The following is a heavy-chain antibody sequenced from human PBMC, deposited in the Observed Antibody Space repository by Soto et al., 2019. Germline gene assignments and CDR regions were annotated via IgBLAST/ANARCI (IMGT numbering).Heavy chain of an antibody. CDR1: GFTFSSYA. J-gene: IGHJ4*02. CDR2: ISYDGSNK. V-gene: IGHV3-30-3*01. CDR3: ARVAFGGVIVEYYFDY. Sequence: QVQLVESGGGVVQPGRSLRLSCAASGFTFSSYAMHWVRQAPGKGLEWVAVISYDGSNKYYADSVKGRFTISRDNSKNTLYLQMNSLRAEDTAVYYCARVAFGGVIVEYYFDYWGQGTLVTVSS. D-gene: IGHD3-16*02.